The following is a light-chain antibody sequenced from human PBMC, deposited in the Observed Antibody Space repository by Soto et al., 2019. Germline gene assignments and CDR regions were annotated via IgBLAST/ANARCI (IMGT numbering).Light chain of an antibody. CDR1: QSLLYINGYNY. Sequence: DIVMTQSPLSLPVTPGEPASISCRSSQSLLYINGYNYLDWYLQKPGQSPQLLIYLGSNRASGVPDRFSRSGSGTDFILKISRVEAEDVGVYYCMQALQSPYTFGQGTKLEIK. CDR2: LGS. CDR3: MQALQSPYT. V-gene: IGKV2-28*01. J-gene: IGKJ2*01.